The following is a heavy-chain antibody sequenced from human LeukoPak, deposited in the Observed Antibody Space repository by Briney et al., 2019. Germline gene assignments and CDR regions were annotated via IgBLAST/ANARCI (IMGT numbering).Heavy chain of an antibody. D-gene: IGHD3-10*01. V-gene: IGHV4-61*02. J-gene: IGHJ5*02. Sequence: PSETLSLTCTVSGGSISSGSYYWSWIRQPAGKGLEWIGRIYTSGSTNYNPSLKSRVTISVDTSKNQFSLKLSSVTAADTAVYYCARDKLVRGVRVAYWFDPWGQGTLVTVSS. CDR3: ARDKLVRGVRVAYWFDP. CDR1: GGSISSGSYY. CDR2: IYTSGST.